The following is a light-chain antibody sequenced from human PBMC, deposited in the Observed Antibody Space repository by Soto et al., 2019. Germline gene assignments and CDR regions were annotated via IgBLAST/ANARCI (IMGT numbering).Light chain of an antibody. Sequence: DIQMTQSPSTLSASVGDRVTITCRASQSVSSWLAWYQQKPGKAPKLLIYKASSLQTGVPSRFSGSGSGTEFTLAISSLQPDDFATYYCQHYNSYPWTFGQGTKVEI. J-gene: IGKJ1*01. V-gene: IGKV1-5*03. CDR1: QSVSSW. CDR3: QHYNSYPWT. CDR2: KAS.